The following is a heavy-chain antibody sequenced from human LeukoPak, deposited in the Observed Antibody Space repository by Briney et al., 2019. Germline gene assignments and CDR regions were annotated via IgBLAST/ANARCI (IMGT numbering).Heavy chain of an antibody. J-gene: IGHJ6*03. D-gene: IGHD2-2*01. CDR3: ARGRKYCSSTSCYEPWVDYYYYMDV. CDR2: IIPIFGTA. V-gene: IGHV1-69*05. CDR1: GGTFSSYA. Sequence: SVKVSCKASGGTFSSYAISWVRQAPGQGLEWMGGIIPIFGTANHAQKFQGRVTITTDESTSTAYMELSSLRSEDTAVYYCARGRKYCSSTSCYEPWVDYYYYMDVWGKGTTVTVSS.